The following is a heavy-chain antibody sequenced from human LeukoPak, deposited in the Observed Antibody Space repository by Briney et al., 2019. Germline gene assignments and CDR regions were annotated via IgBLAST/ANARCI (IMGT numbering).Heavy chain of an antibody. Sequence: KPGGSLTLSCAASGFTFSDYYMSWIRQAPGKGLEWVSYISSSGSTIYYVDSMKGRFTISRDNAKNSLYLQMNSLRAEDTAVYYCARVVVVPAAPDMNYYYYYGMDVSGQGTTVTVSS. CDR3: ARVVVVPAAPDMNYYYYYGMDV. CDR1: GFTFSDYY. V-gene: IGHV3-11*01. D-gene: IGHD2-2*01. J-gene: IGHJ6*02. CDR2: ISSSGSTI.